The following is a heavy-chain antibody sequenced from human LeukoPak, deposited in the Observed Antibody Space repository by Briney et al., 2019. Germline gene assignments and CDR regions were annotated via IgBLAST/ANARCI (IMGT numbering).Heavy chain of an antibody. Sequence: KPGGSLRLSCAASGFTFSSYSMNWVRQAPGKGLEWVSFISINTDTFYADSVRGRFTISRDSSKNTLFLQMNSLRDEDSAVYYCAIAQSWDELFDSWGQGTLVTVSS. CDR2: ISINTDT. V-gene: IGHV3-21*04. CDR3: AIAQSWDELFDS. CDR1: GFTFSSYS. J-gene: IGHJ4*02. D-gene: IGHD1-26*01.